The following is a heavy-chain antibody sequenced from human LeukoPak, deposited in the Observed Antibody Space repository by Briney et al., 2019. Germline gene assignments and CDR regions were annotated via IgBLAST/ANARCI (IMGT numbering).Heavy chain of an antibody. CDR2: IYYSGST. CDR3: ARGNYDFWSEYNGAFDC. Sequence: SETLSLTCTVSGRSISSGSYYWSWMRPPPGKAVEWFGCIYYSGSTNYNPSLKRRVTMSVDTSRNQFSLKLSSGTAADTAVYYCARGNYDFWSEYNGAFDCWGQGTLVTVSS. V-gene: IGHV4-61*01. J-gene: IGHJ4*02. D-gene: IGHD3-3*01. CDR1: GRSISSGSYY.